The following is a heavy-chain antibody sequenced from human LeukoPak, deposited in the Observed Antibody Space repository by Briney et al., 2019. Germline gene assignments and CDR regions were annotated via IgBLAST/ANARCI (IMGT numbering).Heavy chain of an antibody. CDR3: ARVRLGRGWCLFDF. CDR1: GFTVSSNY. J-gene: IGHJ4*02. D-gene: IGHD6-19*01. V-gene: IGHV3-53*04. CDR2: IYSCGST. Sequence: GGSLRLSCAASGFTVSSNYMSWVRQAPGKGLEWVSAIYSCGSTYYADSGKGRLTIGRHISHNTLYLQMNSLRAEDMAVYYCARVRLGRGWCLFDFWGQGNLVTVSS.